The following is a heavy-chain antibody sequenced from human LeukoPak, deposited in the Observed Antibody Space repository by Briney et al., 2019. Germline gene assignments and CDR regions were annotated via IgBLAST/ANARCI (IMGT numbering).Heavy chain of an antibody. CDR1: GFTFSSYA. Sequence: PGRSLRLSCAASGFTFSSYAMHWVRQTPGKGLEWVAVISYDGSNKYYADSVKGRFTISRDNAKNSLYLQMNSLRAEDTAVYYCARDSSGWPPTRDYWGQGTLVTVSS. V-gene: IGHV3-30-3*01. J-gene: IGHJ4*02. CDR2: ISYDGSNK. D-gene: IGHD6-19*01. CDR3: ARDSSGWPPTRDY.